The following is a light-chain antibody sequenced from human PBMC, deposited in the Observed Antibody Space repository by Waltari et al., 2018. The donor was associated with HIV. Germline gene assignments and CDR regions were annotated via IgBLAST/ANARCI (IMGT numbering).Light chain of an antibody. CDR2: KDS. CDR3: QSADSSGTYV. V-gene: IGLV3-25*03. Sequence: SYELTQPPSVSVSPGQTARITCSGVALPKEYVYWYQQKPGQAPVLVIYKDSERPSGIPERFSGSSSGTTVTLTISGVQAEDEADYYCQSADSSGTYVFGSGTQVTVL. CDR1: ALPKEY. J-gene: IGLJ1*01.